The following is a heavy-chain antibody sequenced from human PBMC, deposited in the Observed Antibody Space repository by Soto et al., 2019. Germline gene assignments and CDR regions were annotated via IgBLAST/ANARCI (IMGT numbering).Heavy chain of an antibody. D-gene: IGHD3-3*01. CDR3: ARADIGPYDFWSGSANCYFDY. Sequence: QVQLQESGPGLVKPSETLSLTCTVSGGSISSYYWSWIRQPPGKGLEWIGYIYYSGSTNYNPSLKSRVTISVDTSKNQFSLKLSSVTAADTAVYYCARADIGPYDFWSGSANCYFDYWGQGTLVTVSS. V-gene: IGHV4-59*01. J-gene: IGHJ4*02. CDR1: GGSISSYY. CDR2: IYYSGST.